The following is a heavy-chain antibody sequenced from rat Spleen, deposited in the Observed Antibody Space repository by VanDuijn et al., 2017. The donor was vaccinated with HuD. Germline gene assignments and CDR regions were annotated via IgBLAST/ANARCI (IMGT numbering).Heavy chain of an antibody. CDR3: ARGGPGYNPYYFDY. J-gene: IGHJ2*01. Sequence: EVHLVESGGGLVQPGRSLKLSCAASGFTFSDYNMAWVRQAPKKGLEWVATISYDGTNTFYRDSVKGRFTISRDNAKSTLYLQMDSLRSEDTATYYCARGGPGYNPYYFDYWGQGVMVTVSS. CDR2: ISYDGTNT. V-gene: IGHV5-7*01. CDR1: GFTFSDYN. D-gene: IGHD1-4*01.